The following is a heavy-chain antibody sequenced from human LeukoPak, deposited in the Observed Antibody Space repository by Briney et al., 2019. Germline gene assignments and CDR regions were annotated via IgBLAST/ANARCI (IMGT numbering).Heavy chain of an antibody. CDR1: GFTFSSYG. J-gene: IGHJ6*03. Sequence: GGSLRLSCAASGFTFSSYGISWVRQAPGKGLEWVSAISASGGTTYYADSVKGHFTISRDNSKNTLYLQMNSLSAEDTAVYYCAKEGGYRYLPPYYYYMDVWGKGTTVTVSS. D-gene: IGHD5-18*01. V-gene: IGHV3-23*01. CDR2: ISASGGTT. CDR3: AKEGGYRYLPPYYYYMDV.